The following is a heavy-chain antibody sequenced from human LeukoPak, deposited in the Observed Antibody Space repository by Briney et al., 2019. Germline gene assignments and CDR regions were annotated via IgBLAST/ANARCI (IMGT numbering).Heavy chain of an antibody. V-gene: IGHV4-61*02. Sequence: SETLSLTCTVSGGSISSGSYYWSWIRQPAGKGLEWIGRIYTSGSTNYNPSLKSRVTISVDTSKNQFSLKLSSVTAADTAVYYCARDGSDSGGYYYYYMDVWGKGTTVTVSS. CDR3: ARDGSDSGGYYYYYMDV. D-gene: IGHD1-14*01. CDR2: IYTSGST. CDR1: GGSISSGSYY. J-gene: IGHJ6*03.